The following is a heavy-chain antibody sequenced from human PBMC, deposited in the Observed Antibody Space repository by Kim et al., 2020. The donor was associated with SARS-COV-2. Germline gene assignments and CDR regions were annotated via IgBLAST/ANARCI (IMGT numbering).Heavy chain of an antibody. D-gene: IGHD2-15*01. CDR3: ARVVVGATGWFDP. J-gene: IGHJ5*02. V-gene: IGHV4-34*09. Sequence: NYNTSRKGRVTISVDTSKNQFSLKLSSVTAADTAVYYWARVVVGATGWFDPWGQGTLVTVSS.